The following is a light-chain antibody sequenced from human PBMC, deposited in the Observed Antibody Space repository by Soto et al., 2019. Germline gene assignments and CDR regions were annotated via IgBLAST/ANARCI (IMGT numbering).Light chain of an antibody. CDR3: QQYGYSPIT. V-gene: IGKV3D-15*02. CDR1: ESVSSH. CDR2: GAS. Sequence: EVGLKQSRATLSVSPGERATLSGMASESVSSHSAWYQQRPGQAPRLVIFGASTRATGIPARFSGSGSGTDFTLTIDGLEPEDFVVYYCQQYGYSPITFGQGTRLEIK. J-gene: IGKJ5*01.